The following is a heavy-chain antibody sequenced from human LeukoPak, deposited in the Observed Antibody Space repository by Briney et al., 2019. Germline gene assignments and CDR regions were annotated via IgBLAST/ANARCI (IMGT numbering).Heavy chain of an antibody. V-gene: IGHV3-23*01. CDR3: AKDFAARVFYGMDV. J-gene: IGHJ6*02. D-gene: IGHD6-13*01. CDR2: ISDSGGST. Sequence: PGGSLRLSCAASGFTFSSYAMSWVRQAPGKGLEWVSAISDSGGSTYYADSVKGRFTISRDNSKNTLYLQMNSLRAEDTAVYYCAKDFAARVFYGMDVWGQGTTVTVSS. CDR1: GFTFSSYA.